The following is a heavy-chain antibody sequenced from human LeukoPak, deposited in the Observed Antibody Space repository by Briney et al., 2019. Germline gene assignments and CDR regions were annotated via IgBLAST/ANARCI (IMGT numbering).Heavy chain of an antibody. CDR1: GGSITSGFYY. D-gene: IGHD4-23*01. CDR2: IDYSGST. V-gene: IGHV4-31*03. Sequence: PSETLSLTCTVSGGSITSGFYYWSWIRQHPGKGLEWIGYIDYSGSTYYNPSLKSRVTISVDTSKNQFSLKLSSVTAADTAVYYCARTAGVRWYTKSPVVAFDIWGQGTMVTVSS. J-gene: IGHJ3*02. CDR3: ARTAGVRWYTKSPVVAFDI.